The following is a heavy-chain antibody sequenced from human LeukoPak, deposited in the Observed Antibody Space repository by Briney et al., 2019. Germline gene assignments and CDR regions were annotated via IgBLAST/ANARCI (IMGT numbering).Heavy chain of an antibody. Sequence: SVKVSCKASGGTFSSYAISWVRQAPGQGLEWMGRIIPILGIANYAQKFQGRVTITADKSTSTAYMELSSLRSEDTAVYYCARALSGWYYYFDCWGQGTLVTVSS. D-gene: IGHD6-19*01. J-gene: IGHJ4*02. CDR1: GGTFSSYA. CDR2: IIPILGIA. CDR3: ARALSGWYYYFDC. V-gene: IGHV1-69*04.